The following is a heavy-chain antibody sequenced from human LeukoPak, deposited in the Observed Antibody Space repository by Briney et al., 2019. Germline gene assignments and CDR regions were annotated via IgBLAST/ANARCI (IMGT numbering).Heavy chain of an antibody. CDR2: IYHSGST. J-gene: IGHJ6*03. CDR3: ARTSDFWSYCMDV. CDR1: GFTFSNTW. Sequence: GSLRLSCAASGFTFSNTWMSWVRQAPGKGLEWIGEIYHSGSTNYNPSLKSRVTISVDKSKNQFSLKLSSVTAADTAVYFCARTSDFWSYCMDVWGRGTTVTVSS. V-gene: IGHV4-4*01. D-gene: IGHD3-3*01.